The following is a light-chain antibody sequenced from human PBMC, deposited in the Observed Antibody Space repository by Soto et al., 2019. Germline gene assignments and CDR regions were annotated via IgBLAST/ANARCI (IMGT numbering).Light chain of an antibody. CDR3: QQYGGSPLT. Sequence: EIVLTQSPGTLSLSPGERATLSCRASQSVTSSYLAWYQHRPGQAPRLLIYGASSRATGIPDRFSGSGSGTDLTLTISRLEPEDFAVYYCQQYGGSPLTFGQGTKVEIK. CDR1: QSVTSSY. CDR2: GAS. J-gene: IGKJ2*01. V-gene: IGKV3-20*01.